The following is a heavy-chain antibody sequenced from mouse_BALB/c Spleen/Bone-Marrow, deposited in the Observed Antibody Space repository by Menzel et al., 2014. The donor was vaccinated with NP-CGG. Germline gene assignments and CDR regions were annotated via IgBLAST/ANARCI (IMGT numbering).Heavy chain of an antibody. D-gene: IGHD1-2*01. Sequence: VQLKESGPALVKPSQSLSLTCTVTAYSITSGYGWHWIRQFPGNKLEWMGYIHYSGTTHYNPSLKSRISITRDTSKNQFFLQLNYVTTEDTATYNCAREAGTTARFAYWGQGTLVTVSA. J-gene: IGHJ3*01. V-gene: IGHV3-1*02. CDR1: AYSITSGYG. CDR2: IHYSGTT. CDR3: AREAGTTARFAY.